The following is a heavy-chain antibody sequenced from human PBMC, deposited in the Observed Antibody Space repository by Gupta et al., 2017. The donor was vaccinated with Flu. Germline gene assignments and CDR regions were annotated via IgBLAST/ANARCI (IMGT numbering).Heavy chain of an antibody. D-gene: IGHD6-13*01. CDR3: AKDRIAAAGTTNWFDP. CDR2: ISGSGGST. CDR1: GFTFSSYA. Sequence: EVQLLESGGGLVQPGGSLRLSCAASGFTFSSYAMSWVRQAPGKGLEWVSAISGSGGSTYYADSVKGRFTISRDNSKNTLYLQMNSLRAEDTAVYYCAKDRIAAAGTTNWFDPWGQGTLVTVSS. J-gene: IGHJ5*02. V-gene: IGHV3-23*01.